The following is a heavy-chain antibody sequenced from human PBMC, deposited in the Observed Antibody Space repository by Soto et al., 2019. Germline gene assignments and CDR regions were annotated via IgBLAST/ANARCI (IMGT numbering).Heavy chain of an antibody. D-gene: IGHD3-3*01. J-gene: IGHJ5*02. CDR2: IYHSGST. CDR1: GGSISSGGYS. V-gene: IGHV4-30-2*01. Sequence: SETLSLTCAVSGGSISSGGYSWSWIRQPPGKGLEWIGYIYHSGSTYYNPSLKSRVTISVDRSKNQFSLKLSSVTAADTALYYCARQRLEEGFLGTAAKNLFDPWGQGTLVTVSS. CDR3: ARQRLEEGFLGTAAKNLFDP.